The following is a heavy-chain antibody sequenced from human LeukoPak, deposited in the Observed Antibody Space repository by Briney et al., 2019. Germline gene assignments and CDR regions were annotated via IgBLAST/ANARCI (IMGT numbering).Heavy chain of an antibody. Sequence: GGSLRLSCSASGFPFSVFAMGWVRQAPGKGLEWVSSIIGSDGNTYYADSVEARFTISRDNYKNTLYLQMNSLRAEDKALYYCARGRGGDYVPSRFDYWGQGKLVTVSS. V-gene: IGHV3-23*01. CDR2: IIGSDGNT. CDR3: ARGRGGDYVPSRFDY. D-gene: IGHD4-17*01. CDR1: GFPFSVFA. J-gene: IGHJ4*02.